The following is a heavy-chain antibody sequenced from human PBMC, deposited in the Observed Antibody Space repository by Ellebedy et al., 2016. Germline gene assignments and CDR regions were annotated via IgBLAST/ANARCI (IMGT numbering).Heavy chain of an antibody. Sequence: GGSLRLXCAASGFTFSSYSMNWVRQAPGQGLEWVSSISSSSSYIYYAGSVKGRFTISRDNARNSLYLQMSTRRAEGTAVYYCARLEGGIAAAGGHWGQGTMVTVSS. J-gene: IGHJ3*01. CDR3: ARLEGGIAAAGGH. CDR1: GFTFSSYS. V-gene: IGHV3-21*01. CDR2: ISSSSSYI. D-gene: IGHD6-13*01.